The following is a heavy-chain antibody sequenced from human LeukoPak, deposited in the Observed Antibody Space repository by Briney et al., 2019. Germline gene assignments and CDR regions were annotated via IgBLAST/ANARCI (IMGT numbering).Heavy chain of an antibody. CDR1: GFTFSSFS. V-gene: IGHV3-48*01. CDR2: ISSSSSTI. CDR3: ARDLLTAMVLFDY. D-gene: IGHD5-18*01. Sequence: PGGSLRLSCAASGFTFSSFSMNWVRQAPGKGLEWVSYISSSSSTIYYADSVKGRFTIYRDNAKKSLYLQMSSLRAEDTAVYYCARDLLTAMVLFDYWGQGTLVTVSS. J-gene: IGHJ4*02.